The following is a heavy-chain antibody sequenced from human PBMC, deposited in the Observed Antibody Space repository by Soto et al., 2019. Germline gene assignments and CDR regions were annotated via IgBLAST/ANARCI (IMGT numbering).Heavy chain of an antibody. CDR3: DKKMNSSTGSYAFDI. V-gene: IGHV3-23*01. Sequence: GGSLRLSCAASGFTFSSYAMSWVRQAPGKGLEWVSAISGSGGSTYYADSVKGRFTISRDNSKNTLYLQMNSLRAEDTAVFDYDKKMNSSTGSYAFDIWGQGTMVTVSS. J-gene: IGHJ3*02. CDR1: GFTFSSYA. CDR2: ISGSGGST. D-gene: IGHD6-13*01.